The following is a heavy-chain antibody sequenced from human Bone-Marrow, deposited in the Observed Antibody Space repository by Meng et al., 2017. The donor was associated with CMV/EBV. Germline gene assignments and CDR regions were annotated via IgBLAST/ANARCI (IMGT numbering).Heavy chain of an antibody. CDR3: ARGHRWEPPDWFDP. V-gene: IGHV1-69*10. Sequence: SGGTFSSYAISWVRQAAGQGLGGMGGIIPILGIANYAQKFQGRVTITADKSTSTAYMELSSLRSEDTAVYYCARGHRWEPPDWFDPWGQGTLGTVSS. D-gene: IGHD1-26*01. CDR1: GGTFSSYA. CDR2: IIPILGIA. J-gene: IGHJ5*02.